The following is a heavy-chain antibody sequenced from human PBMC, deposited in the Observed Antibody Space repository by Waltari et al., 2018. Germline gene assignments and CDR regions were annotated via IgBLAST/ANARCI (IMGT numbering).Heavy chain of an antibody. J-gene: IGHJ3*02. Sequence: EVQLVQSGAEVKKPGATVKISCKASGYTFTDSYMHWVQKAPGKGLEWMGRVDPEDGETIYAEKFQGRDTITADTSTDTAYMELSSLRSEDTAVYYCATAGGWAFDIWGQGTMVTVSS. V-gene: IGHV1-69-2*01. CDR2: VDPEDGET. D-gene: IGHD3-10*01. CDR1: GYTFTDSY. CDR3: ATAGGWAFDI.